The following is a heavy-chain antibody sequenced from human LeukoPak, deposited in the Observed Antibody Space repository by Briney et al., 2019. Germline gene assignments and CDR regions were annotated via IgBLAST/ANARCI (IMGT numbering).Heavy chain of an antibody. CDR3: ARDQGTKRKEFKSSFDY. Sequence: PGGSLRLSCAASGFTFSSYAMSWVRQAPGKGLEWVSAISGSGGSTYYADSVKGRFTISRDNAKNSLYLQMNSLRAEDTAVYYCARDQGTKRKEFKSSFDYWGQGTLVTVSS. D-gene: IGHD1-7*01. V-gene: IGHV3-23*01. J-gene: IGHJ4*02. CDR1: GFTFSSYA. CDR2: ISGSGGST.